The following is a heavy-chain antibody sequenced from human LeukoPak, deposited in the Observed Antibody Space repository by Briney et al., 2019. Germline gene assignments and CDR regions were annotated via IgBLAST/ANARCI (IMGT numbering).Heavy chain of an antibody. CDR1: GFTFSSYW. D-gene: IGHD5-18*01. V-gene: IGHV3-7*01. J-gene: IGHJ4*02. CDR2: IKQDGSEK. CDR3: AGGVLSAAMAL. Sequence: GGSLRLSCAASGFTFSSYWMSWVRQAPGKGLEWVANIKQDGSEKYYVDSVKGRFTISRDNAKNSLYLQMNSLRAEDTAVYYCAGGVLSAAMALWGQGTLVTVSS.